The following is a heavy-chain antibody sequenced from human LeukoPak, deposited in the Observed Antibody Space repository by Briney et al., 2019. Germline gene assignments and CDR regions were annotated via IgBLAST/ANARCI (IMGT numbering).Heavy chain of an antibody. CDR2: INPNNGGT. J-gene: IGHJ4*02. V-gene: IGHV1-2*02. Sequence: ASVKVSCKASGYTFTGNYMHWVRQAPGQGLEWVGWINPNNGGTYYGQKFQGRVTMTRDTSISTAYMELSRLRSDDTAVYYCAILWFGELGEFDYWGQGTLVTVSS. CDR1: GYTFTGNY. CDR3: AILWFGELGEFDY. D-gene: IGHD3-10*01.